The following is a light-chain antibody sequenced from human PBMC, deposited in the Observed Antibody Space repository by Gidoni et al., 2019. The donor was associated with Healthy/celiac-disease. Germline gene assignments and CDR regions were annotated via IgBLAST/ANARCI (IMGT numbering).Light chain of an antibody. Sequence: ETVMTQSPATLSVSPGERATLSCRASQSVSSNLAWYQQKPGQAPRLLIYGASTRAPGIPARFIGGGSGTEFTLTISSLQSEDFAVYYCQQYNNWPLTFGQGTRLEIK. CDR3: QQYNNWPLT. V-gene: IGKV3D-15*01. J-gene: IGKJ5*01. CDR2: GAS. CDR1: QSVSSN.